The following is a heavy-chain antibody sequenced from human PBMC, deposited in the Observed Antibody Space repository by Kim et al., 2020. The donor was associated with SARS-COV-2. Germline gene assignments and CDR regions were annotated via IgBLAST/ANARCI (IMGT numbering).Heavy chain of an antibody. CDR3: TTDPTRNLNWNDERRSYYYYGMDV. Sequence: GGSLRLSCAASGFTFSNAWMSWVRQAPGKGLEWVGRIKSKTDGGTTDYAAPVKGRFTISRDDSKNTLYLQMNSLKTEDTAVYYCTTDPTRNLNWNDERRSYYYYGMDVWGQGTTVTVSS. J-gene: IGHJ6*02. V-gene: IGHV3-15*01. CDR2: IKSKTDGGTT. CDR1: GFTFSNAW. D-gene: IGHD1-20*01.